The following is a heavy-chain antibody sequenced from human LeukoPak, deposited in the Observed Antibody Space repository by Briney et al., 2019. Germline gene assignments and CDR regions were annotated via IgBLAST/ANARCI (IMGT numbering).Heavy chain of an antibody. CDR3: ARGGSYYDY. CDR1: GASISSSNYY. V-gene: IGHV4-39*01. Sequence: PSETLSLTCAVSGASISSSNYYWGWVRQSPGKGLEWIGNVYSSGNTYYNASLKSRVTMYIDTSKNQFSLKLSSVTAADTAMYYCARGGSYYDYWGQGTLVTVSS. D-gene: IGHD1-26*01. J-gene: IGHJ4*02. CDR2: VYSSGNT.